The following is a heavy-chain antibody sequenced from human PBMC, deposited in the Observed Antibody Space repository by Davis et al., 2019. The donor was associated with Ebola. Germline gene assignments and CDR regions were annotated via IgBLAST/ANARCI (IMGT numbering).Heavy chain of an antibody. Sequence: GGSLRLSCAASGFTFSNYGLSWVRPAPGKGLEWVSGISSSGRSTYYADSVKGRFTNSKDNSKNTVYLQMKGLRVEDTAIYYCAKDTSDIWFDIWGQGTIVTVSS. J-gene: IGHJ3*02. CDR1: GFTFSNYG. D-gene: IGHD3-9*01. CDR3: AKDTSDIWFDI. CDR2: ISSSGRST. V-gene: IGHV3-23*01.